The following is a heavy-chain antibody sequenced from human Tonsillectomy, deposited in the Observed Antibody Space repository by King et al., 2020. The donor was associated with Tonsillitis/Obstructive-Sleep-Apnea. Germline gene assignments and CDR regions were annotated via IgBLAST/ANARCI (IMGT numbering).Heavy chain of an antibody. CDR2: ISAYNGDT. D-gene: IGHD3-22*01. CDR3: ARDSRSHYYDTSGYYTFEY. V-gene: IGHV1-18*01. J-gene: IGHJ4*02. Sequence: QLVPSGAEVKKPGASVKVSCKASGYTFTTYGISWVRQAPGQGLEWMGWISAYNGDTNYAQKLQDRVTMTTDTSTSTAYMEVRSLRSDDTAVYYCARDSRSHYYDTSGYYTFEYWGQGTLVTVSS. CDR1: GYTFTTYG.